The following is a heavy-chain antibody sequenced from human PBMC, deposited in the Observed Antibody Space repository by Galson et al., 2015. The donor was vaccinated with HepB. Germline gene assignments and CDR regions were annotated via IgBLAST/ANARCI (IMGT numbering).Heavy chain of an antibody. CDR3: ALTHFDSSGYYYLDY. Sequence: SVKVSCKASGGTFSSYTISWVRQAPGQGLEWMGRIIPILGIANYAQKFQGRVTITADKSTSTAYMELSSLRSEDTAVYYCALTHFDSSGYYYLDYWGQGTLVTVSS. J-gene: IGHJ4*02. V-gene: IGHV1-69*02. CDR2: IIPILGIA. D-gene: IGHD3-22*01. CDR1: GGTFSSYT.